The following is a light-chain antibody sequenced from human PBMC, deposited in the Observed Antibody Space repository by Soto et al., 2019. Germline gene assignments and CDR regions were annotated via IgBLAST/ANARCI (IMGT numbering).Light chain of an antibody. V-gene: IGLV2-8*01. J-gene: IGLJ1*01. CDR3: SSYAGTYIV. Sequence: QSAPTQPPSASGSPGQSVTISCTGTSSDVGGYNYVSWYQQHPGKAPKLMIYDVSQRPSGVPDRFSGSKSGNTPSLTVSGLQAEDEADYYCSSYAGTYIVFGTGTKVTVL. CDR1: SSDVGGYNY. CDR2: DVS.